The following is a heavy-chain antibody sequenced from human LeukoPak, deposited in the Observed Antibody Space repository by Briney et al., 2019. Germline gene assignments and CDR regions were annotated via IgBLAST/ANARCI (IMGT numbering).Heavy chain of an antibody. V-gene: IGHV3-23*01. CDR1: GFTVNSYA. Sequence: GSLRLSCDASGFTVNSYAMNWVRQAPGEGLEWVSVISANGDNTYYADSVKGRFTISRDDSKNTVYLQMNSLRADDTAVYHCAKGGRRHYGDYVAFWGQGTLVTVSS. J-gene: IGHJ4*02. CDR2: ISANGDNT. D-gene: IGHD4-17*01. CDR3: AKGGRRHYGDYVAF.